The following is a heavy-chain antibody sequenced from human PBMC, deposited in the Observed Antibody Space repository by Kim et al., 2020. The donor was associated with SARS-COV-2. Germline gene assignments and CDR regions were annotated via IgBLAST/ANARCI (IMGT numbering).Heavy chain of an antibody. Sequence: GESLRLSCAASGFTVSTYAMSWVRQAPGKGLEWVSLIEGTGFITYYADSVKGRFTISRDNSKDILYLQMNSLRAEDTALYFCTRGTVSAWDAFWGQGTLVTLSS. CDR3: TRGTVSAWDAF. CDR2: IEGTGFIT. D-gene: IGHD1-26*01. CDR1: GFTVSTYA. J-gene: IGHJ1*01. V-gene: IGHV3-23*05.